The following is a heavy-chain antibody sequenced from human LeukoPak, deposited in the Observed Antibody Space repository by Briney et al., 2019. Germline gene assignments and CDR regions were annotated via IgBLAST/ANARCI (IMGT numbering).Heavy chain of an antibody. V-gene: IGHV3-23*01. CDR3: AKDRPNYHESNGHYYRLNGDS. D-gene: IGHD3-22*01. CDR2: ITSSGDAT. CDR1: GFTFNIYA. Sequence: GGSLRLXCAASGFTFNIYAMSWVRQAPGKGLEWVSSITSSGDATFHADSVKDRFTISRDNSKSTLYLQMSRLRVEDTAVYYCAKDRPNYHESNGHYYRLNGDSWGQGTLVTVSS. J-gene: IGHJ5*02.